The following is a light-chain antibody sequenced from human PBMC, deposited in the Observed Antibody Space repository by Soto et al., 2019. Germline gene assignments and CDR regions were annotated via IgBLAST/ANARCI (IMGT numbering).Light chain of an antibody. J-gene: IGKJ4*01. V-gene: IGKV1-5*03. CDR2: KAS. CDR1: QSISSW. Sequence: DIQMTQSPSTLSASVGDRVTITCRASQSISSWLAWYQQKPGKAPKLLIYKASTLESGVPSRFSGSGSGTEFTLTISSLQHDDFATYYCQQYNSSPLTFGGGTMLEIK. CDR3: QQYNSSPLT.